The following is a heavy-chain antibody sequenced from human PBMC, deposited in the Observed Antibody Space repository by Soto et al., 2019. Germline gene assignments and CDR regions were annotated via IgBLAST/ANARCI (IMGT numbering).Heavy chain of an antibody. J-gene: IGHJ6*02. Sequence: PSETLSLTCTVSGGSVSSGSYYWSWIRQPPGKGLEWIGYIYYSGSTNYNPSLKSRVTISVDTSKNQFSLKLSSVTAADTAVYYCAREYNPRGGKYYYGMDVWGQGTTVTVSS. CDR1: GGSVSSGSYY. CDR2: IYYSGST. D-gene: IGHD1-1*01. V-gene: IGHV4-61*01. CDR3: AREYNPRGGKYYYGMDV.